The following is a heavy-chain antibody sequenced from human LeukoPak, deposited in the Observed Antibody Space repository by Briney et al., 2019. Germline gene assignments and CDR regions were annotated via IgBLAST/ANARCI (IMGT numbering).Heavy chain of an antibody. CDR1: GYSFTNHW. D-gene: IGHD6-13*01. CDR2: IYPGDSDT. Sequence: GESLKISCKGSGYSFTNHWIGWVRQMPGKGLEWMGIIYPGDSDTKYSPSFQGQVTISAGKSISTAYLQWSSLKASDTAMYYCARLTRSTWDMFDYWGQGTLVTVSS. J-gene: IGHJ4*02. V-gene: IGHV5-51*01. CDR3: ARLTRSTWDMFDY.